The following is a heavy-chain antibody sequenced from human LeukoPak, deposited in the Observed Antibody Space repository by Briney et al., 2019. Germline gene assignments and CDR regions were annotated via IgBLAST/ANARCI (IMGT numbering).Heavy chain of an antibody. CDR2: ISGEGGST. D-gene: IGHD6-13*01. Sequence: GGSLRLSCAASGFTFDDYGMHWVRQAAGKGVEWVSLISGEGGSTYYADCVKGGFTISRGNSKNSLYLQMNSLRTEDTALYYCAKDWSSSWYYFDYWGQGTLVTVSS. CDR1: GFTFDDYG. CDR3: AKDWSSSWYYFDY. V-gene: IGHV3-43*02. J-gene: IGHJ4*02.